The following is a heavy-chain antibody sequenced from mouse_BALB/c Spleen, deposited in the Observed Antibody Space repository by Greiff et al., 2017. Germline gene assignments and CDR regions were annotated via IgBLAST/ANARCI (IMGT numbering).Heavy chain of an antibody. D-gene: IGHD1-1*01. CDR3: ARGDTVVDYFDY. Sequence: EVQLQQSGPGLVKPSQSLSLTCSVTGYSITSGYYWNWIRQFPGNKLEWMGYISYDGSNNYNPSLKNRISITRDTSKNQFFLKLNSVTTEDTATYYCARGDTVVDYFDYWGQGTTLTVSS. V-gene: IGHV3-6*02. CDR1: GYSITSGYY. J-gene: IGHJ2*01. CDR2: ISYDGSN.